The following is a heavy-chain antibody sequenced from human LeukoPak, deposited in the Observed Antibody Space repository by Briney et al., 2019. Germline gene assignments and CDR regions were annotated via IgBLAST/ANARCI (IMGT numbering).Heavy chain of an antibody. V-gene: IGHV3-23*01. CDR3: AKDPRVDCSGGSCYYFDY. J-gene: IGHJ4*02. CDR1: GFTFSSYA. Sequence: PGGSLRLSCTASGFTFSSYAMSWVRQAPGKGLEWVSAISGSGFSTYHADSVKGRFTISRDNSKNTLYLQMNSLRAEDTAVYYCAKDPRVDCSGGSCYYFDYWGQGTLVTVSS. D-gene: IGHD2-15*01. CDR2: ISGSGFST.